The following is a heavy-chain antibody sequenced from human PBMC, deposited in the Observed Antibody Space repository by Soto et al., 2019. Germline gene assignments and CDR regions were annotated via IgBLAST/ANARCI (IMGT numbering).Heavy chain of an antibody. D-gene: IGHD3-10*01. Sequence: ASVKVSCKPPGGTFNNYGFSWVRQAPGQGLEWMGGIIPLFGTANNAQKFQGRVTITADESTSTAYMELSSLRSDDTAVYFCARDLYSGSESPGLGPFDIWGQGTMVTVSS. V-gene: IGHV1-69*13. CDR2: IIPLFGTA. CDR3: ARDLYSGSESPGLGPFDI. CDR1: GGTFNNYG. J-gene: IGHJ3*02.